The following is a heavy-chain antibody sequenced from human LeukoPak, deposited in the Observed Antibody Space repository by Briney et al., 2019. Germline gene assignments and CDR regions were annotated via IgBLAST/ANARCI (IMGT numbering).Heavy chain of an antibody. CDR2: IKQDGSEK. CDR3: ARDFSLEWLWTDYYYYYYMDV. D-gene: IGHD3-3*01. V-gene: IGHV3-7*01. J-gene: IGHJ6*03. CDR1: GFTFSSYW. Sequence: GGSLRLSCAASGFTFSSYWMSWVRQAPGKGLEWVANIKQDGSEKYYVDSVKGRFTISRDNAKNSLYLQMNSLRAEDTAVYYCARDFSLEWLWTDYYYYYYMDVWGKGTTVTVSS.